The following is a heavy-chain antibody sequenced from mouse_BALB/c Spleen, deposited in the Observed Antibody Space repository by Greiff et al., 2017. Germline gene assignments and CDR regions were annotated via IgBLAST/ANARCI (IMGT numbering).Heavy chain of an antibody. Sequence: DVQLQESGPGLVKPSQSLSLTCTVTGYSITSDYAWNWIRQFPGNKLEWMGYISYSGSTSYNPSLKSRISITRDTSKNQFFLQLNSVTTEDTATYYCARGDSSGYGWFAYWGQGTLVTVSA. D-gene: IGHD3-2*01. CDR3: ARGDSSGYGWFAY. CDR1: GYSITSDYA. J-gene: IGHJ3*01. V-gene: IGHV3-2*02. CDR2: ISYSGST.